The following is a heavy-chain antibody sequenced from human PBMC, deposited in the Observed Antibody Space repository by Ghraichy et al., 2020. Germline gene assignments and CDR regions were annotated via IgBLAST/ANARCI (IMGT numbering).Heavy chain of an antibody. J-gene: IGHJ2*01. CDR3: ARTPDEGELSFYHWYFDL. V-gene: IGHV3-7*01. D-gene: IGHD3-16*02. Sequence: LSLTCAASGFTFSSYWMSWVRQAPGKGLEWVANIKQDGSEKYYVDSVKGRFTISRDNAKNSLYLQMNSLRAEDTAVYYCARTPDEGELSFYHWYFDLWGRGTLVTVSS. CDR1: GFTFSSYW. CDR2: IKQDGSEK.